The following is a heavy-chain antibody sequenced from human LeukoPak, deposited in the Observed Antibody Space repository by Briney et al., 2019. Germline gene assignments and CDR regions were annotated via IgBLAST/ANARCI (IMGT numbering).Heavy chain of an antibody. CDR1: GFTFSNYA. V-gene: IGHV3-23*01. Sequence: GGSLRLSCVASGFTFSNYAMNWVRQAPGKGPEWLSAISAGGGNTYFAASVKGRFTISRDNSRNTLYLQMNSLRAEDTAIYYCARIGHDLYQTFDSWGHGTLITVSS. CDR3: ARIGHDLYQTFDS. D-gene: IGHD2-2*01. CDR2: ISAGGGNT. J-gene: IGHJ5*01.